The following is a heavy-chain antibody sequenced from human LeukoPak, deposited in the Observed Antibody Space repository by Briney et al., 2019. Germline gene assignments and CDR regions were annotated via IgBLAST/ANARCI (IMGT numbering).Heavy chain of an antibody. CDR2: FYISGST. CDR3: ARGEWLAGAFDY. J-gene: IGHJ4*02. CDR1: GDSSSNYY. V-gene: IGHV4-4*07. Sequence: SETLSLTCTVSGDSSSNYYWSWIRQPAGKEMEWIGRFYISGSTNYKPSLKSRVTISVDKSKNQFSLKVRSVTAADTAVYYCARGEWLAGAFDYWGQGSLVTVSS. D-gene: IGHD6-19*01.